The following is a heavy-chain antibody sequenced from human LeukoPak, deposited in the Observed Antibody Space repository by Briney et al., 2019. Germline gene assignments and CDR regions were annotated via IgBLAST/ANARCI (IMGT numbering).Heavy chain of an antibody. D-gene: IGHD2-2*01. CDR1: GYSFTSYW. Sequence: SGESLKISCKGSGYSFTSYWIGWVRQMPGKGLEWMGIIYPGDSDTRYSPSFQGQVTISADKSISTAYLQWSSLKASDTAMYYCARHGESYCSSTSCYSRVWFDPWGQGTLVTVSS. CDR3: ARHGESYCSSTSCYSRVWFDP. J-gene: IGHJ5*02. V-gene: IGHV5-51*01. CDR2: IYPGDSDT.